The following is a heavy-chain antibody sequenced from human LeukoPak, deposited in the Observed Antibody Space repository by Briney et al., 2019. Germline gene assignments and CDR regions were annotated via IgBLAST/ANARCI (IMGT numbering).Heavy chain of an antibody. J-gene: IGHJ4*02. CDR1: GFTFSSYA. CDR3: AREWELLPILVY. Sequence: GGSLRLSCAASGFTFSSYAMSWVRQAPGKGLEWVANIKQDGSEKYYVDSVKGRFTISRDNAKNSLYLQMNSLRAEDTAVYYCAREWELLPILVYWGQGTLVTVSS. D-gene: IGHD1-26*01. CDR2: IKQDGSEK. V-gene: IGHV3-7*01.